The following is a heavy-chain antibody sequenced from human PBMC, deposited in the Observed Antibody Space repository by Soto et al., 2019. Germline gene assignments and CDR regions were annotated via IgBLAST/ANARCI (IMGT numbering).Heavy chain of an antibody. CDR3: ATDARVYAIRDDAFDI. D-gene: IGHD2-8*01. CDR2: IIPIFGTA. Sequence: GASVKVSCKASGGTFSSYAISWVRQAPGQGLEWMGGIIPIFGTANYAQKFQGRVTMAEDTSTDTAYMELSSLRSEDTAVYYCATDARVYAIRDDAFDIWGQGTMVTVSS. CDR1: GGTFSSYA. J-gene: IGHJ3*02. V-gene: IGHV1-69*06.